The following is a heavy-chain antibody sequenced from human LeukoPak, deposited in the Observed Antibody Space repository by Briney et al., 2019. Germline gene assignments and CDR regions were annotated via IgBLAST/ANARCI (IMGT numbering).Heavy chain of an antibody. J-gene: IGHJ6*02. CDR1: GGSFSGYY. D-gene: IGHD3-10*01. Sequence: PSETLSLTCAVYGGSFSGYYWSWIRQPPGKGLEWIGEINHSGSTNYNPSLKSRVTISVDTSKNQFSLKLSSVTAADTAVYYCARGPRVRGPYYYYGMDVWGQGTTVTVSS. V-gene: IGHV4-34*01. CDR2: INHSGST. CDR3: ARGPRVRGPYYYYGMDV.